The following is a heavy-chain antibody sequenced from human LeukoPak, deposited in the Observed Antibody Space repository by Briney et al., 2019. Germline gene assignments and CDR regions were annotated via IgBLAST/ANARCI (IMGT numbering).Heavy chain of an antibody. Sequence: GGSLGLSCVASGFTFNKFAMNWVRQAPGKGLECVSSISASGGNTYYAESVKGRFTISRDNSKNTLYVQMNSLRAEDTAVYYCAKGGEGETMFRGVNSLSDYWGQGSLVTVSS. D-gene: IGHD3-10*01. V-gene: IGHV3-23*01. J-gene: IGHJ4*02. CDR1: GFTFNKFA. CDR3: AKGGEGETMFRGVNSLSDY. CDR2: ISASGGNT.